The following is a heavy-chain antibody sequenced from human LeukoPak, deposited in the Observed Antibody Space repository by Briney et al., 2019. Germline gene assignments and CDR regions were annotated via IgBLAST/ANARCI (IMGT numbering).Heavy chain of an antibody. CDR1: GLTFSNYG. CDR2: ISSSGSTI. D-gene: IGHD4-23*01. CDR3: AREGTTVVYYWYFDL. Sequence: PGGSLRLSCAASGLTFSNYGMHWVRQAPGKGLEWVSYISSSGSTIYYADSVKGRFTISRDNAKNSLYLQMNSLRAEDTAVYYCAREGTTVVYYWYFDLWGRGTLVTVSS. J-gene: IGHJ2*01. V-gene: IGHV3-48*04.